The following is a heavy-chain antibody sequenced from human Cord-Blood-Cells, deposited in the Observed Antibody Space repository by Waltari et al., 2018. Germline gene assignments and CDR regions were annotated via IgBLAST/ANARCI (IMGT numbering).Heavy chain of an antibody. J-gene: IGHJ1*01. V-gene: IGHV4-59*01. Sequence: QVQLQESGPGLVKPSETLSLTCTVSGGSISSYYWSWIRQPPGKGLEWIGYIYYSGSTNYNPSLKIRVTISVDTSKNQFSLKLSSVTAADTAVYYCARDSSSSSGYFQYWGQGTLVTVSS. CDR2: IYYSGST. D-gene: IGHD6-6*01. CDR1: GGSISSYY. CDR3: ARDSSSSSGYFQY.